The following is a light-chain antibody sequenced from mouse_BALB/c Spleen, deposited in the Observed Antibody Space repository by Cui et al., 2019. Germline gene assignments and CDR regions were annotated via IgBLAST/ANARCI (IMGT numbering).Light chain of an antibody. V-gene: IGKV4-80*01. CDR3: HQWSSYPWT. Sequence: QFVLTHSPAIISAARGEEISLTCSASSSVSYMHWYQQKSGTSPKLLIYSTSNLASGVPSRFSGSGSGTFYSLTISSVEAEDAADYYCHQWSSYPWTFGGGTKLEIK. CDR2: STS. J-gene: IGKJ1*01. CDR1: SSVSY.